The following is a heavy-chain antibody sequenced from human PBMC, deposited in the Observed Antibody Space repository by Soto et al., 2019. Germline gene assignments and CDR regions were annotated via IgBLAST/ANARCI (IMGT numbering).Heavy chain of an antibody. Sequence: GGSLRVRCAAAGLNFISYGMRWVRQDPGKGLEWVAVISYDGSNKYFADSVKGRFTISRDNSNNMLYLQMNGLRGDDTAVYYCAKNKRYCTSTTCPPYYGMDVWGQGTTVTVSS. CDR2: ISYDGSNK. CDR1: GLNFISYG. D-gene: IGHD2-2*01. CDR3: AKNKRYCTSTTCPPYYGMDV. J-gene: IGHJ6*02. V-gene: IGHV3-30*18.